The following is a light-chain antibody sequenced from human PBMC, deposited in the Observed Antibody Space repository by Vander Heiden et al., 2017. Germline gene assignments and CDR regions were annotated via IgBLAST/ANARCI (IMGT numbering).Light chain of an antibody. CDR2: DVS. J-gene: IGLJ3*02. CDR1: SSDIGGYKY. V-gene: IGLV2-14*03. Sequence: QSALTQPASVSGSPGQSITISCTGTSSDIGGYKYVSWYQQHPGKAPKLMIYDVSNRPCGVSNRFSGSKSGSTASLTISGLQAEDEGDYYCSSYTSTSTWVFGGGTKLTVL. CDR3: SSYTSTSTWV.